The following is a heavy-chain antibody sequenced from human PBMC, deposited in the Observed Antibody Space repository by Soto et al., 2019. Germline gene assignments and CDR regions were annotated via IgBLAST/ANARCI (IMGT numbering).Heavy chain of an antibody. Sequence: EMQLVETGGGLIQPGGSLRLSFAASGFTVSSDHMSWVRQAPGKGLEWISVMYYGGTTYYADSVQGRFTISRDSSTNTLYLQMTDLRADDTAVYYCAREAAGFDLWGQGTMVTVSS. CDR1: GFTVSSDH. CDR3: AREAAGFDL. CDR2: MYYGGTT. V-gene: IGHV3-53*02. D-gene: IGHD6-13*01. J-gene: IGHJ3*01.